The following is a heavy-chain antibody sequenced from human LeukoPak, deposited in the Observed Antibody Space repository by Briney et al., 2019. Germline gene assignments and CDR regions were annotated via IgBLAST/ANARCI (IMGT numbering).Heavy chain of an antibody. CDR3: ARGYRGRDSSVGFDH. V-gene: IGHV3-20*04. J-gene: IGHJ4*02. Sequence: PRGSLRLSCAASGFTFDDYGMSWVRQAPGKVLEWVSGINWNGGNIGYADSVKGRFTISRDNAKNTLYLQMNSLRAEDTAVYYCARGYRGRDSSVGFDHWGQGNLVTVSS. CDR2: INWNGGNI. CDR1: GFTFDDYG. D-gene: IGHD3-16*01.